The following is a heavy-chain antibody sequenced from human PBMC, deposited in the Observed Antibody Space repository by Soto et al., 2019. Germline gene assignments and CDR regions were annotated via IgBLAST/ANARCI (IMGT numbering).Heavy chain of an antibody. Sequence: GASVKVSCKASGYTFTGYYMHWVRQAPGQGLEWMGWINPNSGGTNYAQKFQGRVTMTRDTSISTAYMELSRLRSDDMAVYYCAIPHYDFWSGLYYWGQGTLVTVSS. J-gene: IGHJ4*02. CDR3: AIPHYDFWSGLYY. V-gene: IGHV1-2*02. CDR2: INPNSGGT. D-gene: IGHD3-3*01. CDR1: GYTFTGYY.